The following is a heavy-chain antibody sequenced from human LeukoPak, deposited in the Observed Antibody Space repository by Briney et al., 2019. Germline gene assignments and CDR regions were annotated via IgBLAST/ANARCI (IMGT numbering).Heavy chain of an antibody. V-gene: IGHV1-2*04. CDR3: ARGGGSSWSKIYNWFDP. J-gene: IGHJ5*02. D-gene: IGHD6-13*01. Sequence: ASVKVSCKASGYTFTGYYMHWVRQAPGQGLEWMGWINPNNGGTNYAQKFQGWVTMTRDTSISTAYMELSRLRSDDTAVYYCARGGGSSWSKIYNWFDPWGQGTLVTVSS. CDR1: GYTFTGYY. CDR2: INPNNGGT.